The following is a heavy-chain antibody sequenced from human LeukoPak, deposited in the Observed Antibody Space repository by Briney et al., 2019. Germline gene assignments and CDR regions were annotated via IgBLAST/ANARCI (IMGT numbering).Heavy chain of an antibody. J-gene: IGHJ5*02. CDR2: ISSSSSTI. V-gene: IGHV3-48*04. CDR3: ARDTYCGGDCFTPNWFDP. Sequence: GGSLRLSWAASGFTFSSYSMNWVRQAPGKGLEWVSYISSSSSTIYYADSVKGRFTISRDNAKNSLYLQMNSLRAEDTAVYYCARDTYCGGDCFTPNWFDPWGQGTLVTVSS. CDR1: GFTFSSYS. D-gene: IGHD2-21*02.